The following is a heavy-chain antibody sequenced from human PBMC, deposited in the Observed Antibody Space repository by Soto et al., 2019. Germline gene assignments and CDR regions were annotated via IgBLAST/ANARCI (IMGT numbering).Heavy chain of an antibody. J-gene: IGHJ5*02. V-gene: IGHV3-33*01. Sequence: ESGGGVVQPGRSLRLSCAASGFTFSSYGMHWVRQAPGKGLEWVAVIWYDGSNKYYADSVKGRFTISRDNSKNTLYLQMNSLRAEDTAVYYCARGRFCSSTSCYPFDPWGQGTLVTVSS. D-gene: IGHD2-2*01. CDR3: ARGRFCSSTSCYPFDP. CDR2: IWYDGSNK. CDR1: GFTFSSYG.